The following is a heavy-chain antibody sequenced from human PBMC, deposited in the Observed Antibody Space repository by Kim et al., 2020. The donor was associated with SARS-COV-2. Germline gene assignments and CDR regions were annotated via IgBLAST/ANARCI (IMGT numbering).Heavy chain of an antibody. Sequence: GGSLRLSCAASGFMFDDYAMHWVRQAPGKGLEWVSGISWNSGKKDYVDSVKGRFTISRDNGKNSLYLQMNSLRTEDTALYYCAKDIWTSRVLDPAAFDYWGQGTLVTVSS. CDR1: GFMFDDYA. CDR2: ISWNSGKK. CDR3: AKDIWTSRVLDPAAFDY. D-gene: IGHD2-8*02. V-gene: IGHV3-9*01. J-gene: IGHJ4*02.